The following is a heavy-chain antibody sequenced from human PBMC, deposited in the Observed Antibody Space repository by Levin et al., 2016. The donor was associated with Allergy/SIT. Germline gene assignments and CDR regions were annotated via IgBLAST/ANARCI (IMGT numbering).Heavy chain of an antibody. V-gene: IGHV4-39*01. Sequence: PGKGLEWIGSIYYSGSTYYNPSLKSRVTISVDTSKNQFSLKLSSVTAADTAVYYCARGRYTDWLLKFDYWGQGTLVTVSS. CDR2: IYYSGST. J-gene: IGHJ4*02. CDR3: ARGRYTDWLLKFDY. D-gene: IGHD3-3*01.